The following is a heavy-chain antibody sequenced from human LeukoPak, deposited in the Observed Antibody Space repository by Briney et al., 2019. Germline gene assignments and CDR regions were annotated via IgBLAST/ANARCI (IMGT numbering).Heavy chain of an antibody. CDR3: AKDGIVDYYGSGSYNVWFDP. V-gene: IGHV3-23*01. CDR2: ISGSGGST. Sequence: GGSLRLSCAASGFTFSSYAMSWVRQAPGKGLEWVSAISGSGGSTYYADSVKGWFTISRDNSKNTLYLQMNSLRAEDTAVYYCAKDGIVDYYGSGSYNVWFDPWGQGTLVTVSS. D-gene: IGHD3-10*01. CDR1: GFTFSSYA. J-gene: IGHJ5*02.